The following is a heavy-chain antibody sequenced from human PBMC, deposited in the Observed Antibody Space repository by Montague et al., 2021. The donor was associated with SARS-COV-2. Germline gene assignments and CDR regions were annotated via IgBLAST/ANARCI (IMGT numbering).Heavy chain of an antibody. V-gene: IGHV4-39*07. CDR2: IYHTGNT. J-gene: IGHJ5*02. D-gene: IGHD4-11*01. CDR3: AGDGYSNSGFDP. Sequence: SETLSLTCTVSGGSISGSPYYWGWIRQPPGKGLEWIASIYHTGNTYYNPSLRSRVTISVDTSKNQFSLRLSSVTAADTAVYYCAGDGYSNSGFDPWGQGTLVTVSS. CDR1: GGSISGSPYY.